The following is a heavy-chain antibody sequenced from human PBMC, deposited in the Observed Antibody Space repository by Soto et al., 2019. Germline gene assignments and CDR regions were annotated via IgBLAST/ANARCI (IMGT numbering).Heavy chain of an antibody. CDR3: ARDVESGSSQYYYSYYGMDV. V-gene: IGHV3-30-3*01. CDR1: GFTFSSYA. CDR2: ISYDGSNK. J-gene: IGHJ6*02. D-gene: IGHD1-26*01. Sequence: GRSLRLACAASGFTFSSYAMHWVRQAPGKGLEWVAVISYDGSNKYYADSVKGRFTISRDNSKNTLYLQMNSLRAEDTAVYYCARDVESGSSQYYYSYYGMDVWGQGTTVTVAS.